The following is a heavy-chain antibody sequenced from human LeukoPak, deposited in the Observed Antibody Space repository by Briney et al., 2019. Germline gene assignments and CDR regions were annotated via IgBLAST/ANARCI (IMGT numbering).Heavy chain of an antibody. CDR3: ARAYYGSWGYYPPAY. CDR1: GYTFTGYY. J-gene: IGHJ4*02. Sequence: ASVKVSCKASGYTFTGYYMHWVRQAPGQGLEWMGWINPNSGDTTYAQKFQGRVTLTRDTSISTAYLDLSRLTSDDTAVYYCARAYYGSWGYYPPAYWGQGALVTVSS. CDR2: INPNSGDT. D-gene: IGHD3-10*01. V-gene: IGHV1-2*02.